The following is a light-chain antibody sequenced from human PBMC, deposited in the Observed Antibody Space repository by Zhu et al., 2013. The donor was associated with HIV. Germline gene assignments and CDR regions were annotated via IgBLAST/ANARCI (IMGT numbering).Light chain of an antibody. V-gene: IGLV2-23*02. CDR1: GSDIGKYDL. CDR3: CSYAGSGTLGVV. Sequence: QSALTQPASVSGSPGQSITISCTGSGSDIGKYDLVSWYQQHPGKAPKLLIYEVSNRPSGVSDRFSASKSGNTASLTISGLQADDEATYHCCSYAGSGTLGVVFGAGTKLTVL. CDR2: EVS. J-gene: IGLJ2*01.